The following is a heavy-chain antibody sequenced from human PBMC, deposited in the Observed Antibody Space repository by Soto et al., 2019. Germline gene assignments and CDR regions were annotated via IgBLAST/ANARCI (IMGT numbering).Heavy chain of an antibody. CDR2: ISGSGSRI. J-gene: IGHJ4*02. V-gene: IGHV3-48*03. D-gene: IGHD1-20*01. Sequence: ESGGGLVQPGGSLRLSCGASGFNFSSYEMNWVRQAPGKGLEWVSYISGSGSRIHYADSVKGRFTISRDNAKNSLYLQMDSLRGEDTAVYFCARRITGTSAYWGQGILVIVSS. CDR1: GFNFSSYE. CDR3: ARRITGTSAY.